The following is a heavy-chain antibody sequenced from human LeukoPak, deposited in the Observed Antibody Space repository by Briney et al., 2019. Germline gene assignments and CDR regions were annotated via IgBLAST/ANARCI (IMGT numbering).Heavy chain of an antibody. CDR1: GFTFSSYS. CDR3: ARDRDYYDSSGYFTSPFDY. V-gene: IGHV3-21*01. Sequence: PGGSLRLSCAASGFTFSSYSMNWVRQAPGKGLEWVSSISSSSSYTYYADSVKGRFTISRDNAKNSLYLQMNSLRAEDTAVYYCARDRDYYDSSGYFTSPFDYWGQGTLVTVSS. CDR2: ISSSSSYT. D-gene: IGHD3-22*01. J-gene: IGHJ4*02.